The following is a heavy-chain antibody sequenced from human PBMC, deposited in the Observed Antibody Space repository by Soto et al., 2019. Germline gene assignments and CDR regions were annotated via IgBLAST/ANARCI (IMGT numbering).Heavy chain of an antibody. CDR3: ASCVVETITMVRGVIRLDY. D-gene: IGHD3-10*01. CDR1: GGAFSSYT. CDR2: IIPILGIA. Sequence: GASVKVSCKASGGAFSSYTISWVRQAPGQGLEWMGRIIPILGIANYAQKFQGRVTITADKSTSTAYMELSSLRSEDTAVYYCASCVVETITMVRGVIRLDYWGQGTLVTVSS. V-gene: IGHV1-69*02. J-gene: IGHJ4*02.